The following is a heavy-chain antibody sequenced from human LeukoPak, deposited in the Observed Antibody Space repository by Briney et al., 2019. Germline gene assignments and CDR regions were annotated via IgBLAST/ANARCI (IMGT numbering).Heavy chain of an antibody. CDR2: INHSGST. CDR3: ARHSTFITMVRGVMAYYYYMDV. V-gene: IGHV4-34*01. CDR1: GGSFSGYY. Sequence: PSETLSLTCAVYGGSFSGYYWSWIRQPPGKGLEWIGEINHSGSTNYNPSLKSRVTISVDTSKNQFSLKLSSVTAADTAVYYCARHSTFITMVRGVMAYYYYMDVWGKGTTVTISS. J-gene: IGHJ6*03. D-gene: IGHD3-10*01.